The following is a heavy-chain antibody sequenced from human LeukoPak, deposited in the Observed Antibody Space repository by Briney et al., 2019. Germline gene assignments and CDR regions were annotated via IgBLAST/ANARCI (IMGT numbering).Heavy chain of an antibody. V-gene: IGHV4-59*12. D-gene: IGHD3-10*01. Sequence: SETLSLTCTVSGGSISSYYWSWIRQPPGKGLEWIGYIYYSGSTNYNPSLKSRVTISVDTSKNQFSLRLSSVTAADTAVYYCARDYLEGGFGESTGWFDPWGQGTLVTVSS. CDR3: ARDYLEGGFGESTGWFDP. J-gene: IGHJ5*02. CDR1: GGSISSYY. CDR2: IYYSGST.